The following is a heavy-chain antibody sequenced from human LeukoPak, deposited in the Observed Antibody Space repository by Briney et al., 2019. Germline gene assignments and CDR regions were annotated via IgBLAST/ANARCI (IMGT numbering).Heavy chain of an antibody. D-gene: IGHD3-3*01. J-gene: IGHJ6*03. V-gene: IGHV1-18*01. Sequence: ASVKVSCKASGYTFTSYGISWVRQAPGQGLEWMGWISAYNGNTNYAQKLQGRVTMTTDTSTSTAYKELRSLRSDDTAVYYCARESGGIFGVGIPHYYYYMDLWGKGTTVTVSS. CDR2: ISAYNGNT. CDR1: GYTFTSYG. CDR3: ARESGGIFGVGIPHYYYYMDL.